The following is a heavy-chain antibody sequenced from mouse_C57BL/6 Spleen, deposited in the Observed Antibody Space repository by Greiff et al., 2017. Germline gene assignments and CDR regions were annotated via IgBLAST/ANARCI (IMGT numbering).Heavy chain of an antibody. CDR2: ISSGSSTI. V-gene: IGHV5-17*01. CDR3: ARLMNYYAMDY. CDR1: GFTFSDYG. J-gene: IGHJ4*01. D-gene: IGHD2-3*01. Sequence: EVQRVESGGGLVKPGGSLKLSCAASGFTFSDYGMHWVRQAPEKGLEWVAYISSGSSTIYYADTVKGRFTISRDNAKNTLYLQMTSLRSEDTAMYYCARLMNYYAMDYWGQGTSVTVSS.